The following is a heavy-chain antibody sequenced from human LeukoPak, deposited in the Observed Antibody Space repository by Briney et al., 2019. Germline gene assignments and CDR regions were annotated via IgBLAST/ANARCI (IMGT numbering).Heavy chain of an antibody. D-gene: IGHD3-16*01. CDR2: INSDGSST. V-gene: IGHV3-74*01. Sequence: GGTLRLSCAASGFTFSSYGMSWVRQAPGKGLVWVSRINSDGSSTSYADSVKGRFTISRDNAKNTLYVQMNSLRAEGTAVYFCARDWGSRGSTNAFDIWGQGTMVTVSS. CDR3: ARDWGSRGSTNAFDI. CDR1: GFTFSSYG. J-gene: IGHJ3*02.